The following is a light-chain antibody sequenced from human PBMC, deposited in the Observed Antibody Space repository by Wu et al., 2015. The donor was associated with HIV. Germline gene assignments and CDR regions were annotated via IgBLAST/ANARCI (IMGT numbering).Light chain of an antibody. J-gene: IGKJ2*03. Sequence: DIQMTQSPSSLSASVGDRVTITCRASQNTSNFLNWHQQKPGKAPKLLIYAASSLQCGVPSRFSGSGSGTHFTLTIRSLQLEDFATYYCQQSYTTPYSFGQGTKAGDQT. CDR1: QNTSNF. CDR3: QQSYTTPYS. V-gene: IGKV1-39*01. CDR2: AAS.